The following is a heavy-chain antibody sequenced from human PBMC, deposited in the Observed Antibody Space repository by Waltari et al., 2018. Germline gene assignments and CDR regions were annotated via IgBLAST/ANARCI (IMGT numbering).Heavy chain of an antibody. CDR3: VRHGFWNFDF. V-gene: IGHV3-7*01. CDR2: IKEDGSKK. D-gene: IGHD3-3*01. J-gene: IGHJ4*02. CDR1: GVTFGGNW. Sequence: EVQLVESGGGLVQPRGSLRLPCAGRGVTFGGNWMAWVRQASWKGLEWVANIKEDGSKKNYVDSVEGRFTIARDNAKNSLYLQMNSRRAEDTALYYGVRHGFWNFDFWGQGTLVTVSS.